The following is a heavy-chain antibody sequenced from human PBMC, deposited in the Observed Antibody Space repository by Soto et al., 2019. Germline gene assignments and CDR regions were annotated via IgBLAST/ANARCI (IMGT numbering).Heavy chain of an antibody. CDR3: VTTLFYGDYVSAGDF. J-gene: IGHJ1*01. V-gene: IGHV3-23*01. CDR2: IRARGTTT. D-gene: IGHD4-17*01. Sequence: DVQLLESGGGSVQPGGSLRLSCAASGFTFPAYAMTWVRQAPGKGLDWVSGIRARGTTTDYADSVKGRFTISRDNFKSTLHLQRNTVRVEDTAVYYCVTTLFYGDYVSAGDFWGQGTLVTVSS. CDR1: GFTFPAYA.